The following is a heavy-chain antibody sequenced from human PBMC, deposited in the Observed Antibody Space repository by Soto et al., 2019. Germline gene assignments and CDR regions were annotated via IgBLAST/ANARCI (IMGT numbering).Heavy chain of an antibody. D-gene: IGHD3-22*01. V-gene: IGHV4-39*01. CDR2: IYYSGST. CDR3: ASLSSRGSTYYYDSSGYYRRAFDI. Sequence: PSETLSLTCTVSGGSISSSSYYWGWIRQPPGKGLEWIGSIYYSGSTYYNPSLKSRVTISVDTSKNQFSLKLSSVTAADTTVYYCASLSSRGSTYYYDSSGYYRRAFDIWAQGTMVTVSS. J-gene: IGHJ3*02. CDR1: GGSISSSSYY.